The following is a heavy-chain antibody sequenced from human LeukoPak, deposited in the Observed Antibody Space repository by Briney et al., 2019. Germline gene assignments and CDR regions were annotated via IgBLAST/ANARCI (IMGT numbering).Heavy chain of an antibody. J-gene: IGHJ3*02. CDR3: ARGFVEWFGELYGAFDI. CDR2: IKKEGSEK. D-gene: IGHD3-10*01. V-gene: IGHV3-7*01. CDR1: GFTFSSHW. Sequence: GGSLRLSCAASGFTFSSHWMSWVRHAPGKGLEWVANIKKEGSEKYYVDAVKGRFTISRDNAKTSMYLEMDSLRAEDTAVYYCARGFVEWFGELYGAFDIWGQGTMVTVSS.